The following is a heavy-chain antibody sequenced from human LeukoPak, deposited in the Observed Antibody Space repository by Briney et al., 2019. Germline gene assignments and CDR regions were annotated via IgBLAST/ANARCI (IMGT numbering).Heavy chain of an antibody. CDR3: AKRGVTTGFDY. J-gene: IGHJ4*02. CDR2: ISFNGGTT. Sequence: GGSLRLSCAASGFTFSSYAMSWVRQAPGKGLEWVSAISFNGGTTYYADSVKGRFTISRDNSKNTLYLQMNSLRAEDTAVYYCAKRGVTTGFDYWGQGTLVTVSS. V-gene: IGHV3-23*01. CDR1: GFTFSSYA. D-gene: IGHD3-10*01.